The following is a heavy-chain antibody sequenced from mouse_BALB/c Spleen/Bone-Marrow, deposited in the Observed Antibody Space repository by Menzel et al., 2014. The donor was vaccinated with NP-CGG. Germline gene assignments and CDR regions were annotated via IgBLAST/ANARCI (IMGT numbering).Heavy chain of an antibody. J-gene: IGHJ4*01. D-gene: IGHD1-1*01. Sequence: VKVVESGPGLVAPSQRLSIPCTVSGFSLSSYSIHWVRQPPGEGLEWLGVIWGGGNTEYNSALKSRLSISKDNSKSQVFLKMNSLQTDDTAMYYCARFITTGTMDYWGQGTSVTVSS. CDR3: ARFITTGTMDY. V-gene: IGHV2-6-4*01. CDR1: GFSLSSYS. CDR2: IWGGGNT.